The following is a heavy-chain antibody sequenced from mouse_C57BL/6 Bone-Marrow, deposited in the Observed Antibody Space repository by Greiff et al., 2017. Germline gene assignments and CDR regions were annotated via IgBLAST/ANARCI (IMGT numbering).Heavy chain of an antibody. D-gene: IGHD1-1*01. J-gene: IGHJ4*01. CDR1: GFTFSDYY. Sequence: EVKLMESGGGLVQPGGSLKLSCAASGFTFSDYYMYWVRQTPEKRLEWVAYISNGGGSTYYPDTVQGRFPISRDNAKNTLYLQMSRLKSEDTAMYYCARHVSITPYTMDYWDQGTSITGSS. V-gene: IGHV5-12*01. CDR3: ARHVSITPYTMDY. CDR2: ISNGGGST.